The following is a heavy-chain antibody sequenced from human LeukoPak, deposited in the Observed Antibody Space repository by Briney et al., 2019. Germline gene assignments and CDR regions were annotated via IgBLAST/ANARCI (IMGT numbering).Heavy chain of an antibody. J-gene: IGHJ4*02. CDR2: ISYDGSKK. CDR3: AKDWAGNGGFDY. CDR1: GFIFSTSA. D-gene: IGHD4-23*01. Sequence: GGSLRLSCAASGFIFSTSAMHWVRQAPGKGLEWVAVISYDGSKKYYAESVKGRFTISRDNSKNTLYLQVNSLRAEDTAVYYCAKDWAGNGGFDYWGQGTLVTVPS. V-gene: IGHV3-30*18.